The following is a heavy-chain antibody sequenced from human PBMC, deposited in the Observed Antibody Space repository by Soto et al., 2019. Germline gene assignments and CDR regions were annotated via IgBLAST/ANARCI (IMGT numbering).Heavy chain of an antibody. CDR2: IYYSGST. Sequence: SETLSLTCTVSGGSVSSGSYYWRWIREPPGKGLEWIGYIYYSGSTNYNPSLKSRVTISVDTSKNQFSLKLSSVTAADSAVYYCARVCLNWFDPWGQGTLVTVSS. CDR3: ARVCLNWFDP. V-gene: IGHV4-61*01. D-gene: IGHD3-16*01. J-gene: IGHJ5*02. CDR1: GGSVSSGSYY.